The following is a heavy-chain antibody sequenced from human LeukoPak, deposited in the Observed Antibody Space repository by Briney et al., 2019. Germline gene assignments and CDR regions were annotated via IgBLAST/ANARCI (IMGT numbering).Heavy chain of an antibody. D-gene: IGHD3-3*01. Sequence: SETLSLTCTVSGYSTSSGYYWGWIRQPPGKGLEWIGSIYHSGSTYYNPSLKSRVTISVDTSKNQFSLKLSSVTAADTAVYYCARVVGYDFWSGYLGWGQGTLVTVSS. CDR3: ARVVGYDFWSGYLG. CDR1: GYSTSSGYY. V-gene: IGHV4-38-2*02. J-gene: IGHJ4*02. CDR2: IYHSGST.